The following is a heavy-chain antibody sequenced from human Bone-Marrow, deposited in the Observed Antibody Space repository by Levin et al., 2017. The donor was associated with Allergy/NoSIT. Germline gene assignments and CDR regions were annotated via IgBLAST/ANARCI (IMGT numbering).Heavy chain of an antibody. V-gene: IGHV4-59*01. J-gene: IGHJ4*02. CDR1: GGSITNYY. CDR2: IYYTGYT. Sequence: SETLSLTCTVSGGSITNYYWSWIRQPPGKGLEWIGYIYYTGYTSYSPSLRSRVTISVDTSKNQFSLRLNSVTAADTAVYYCARSSGKRAVDNAYDSWGQGTLVTVSS. D-gene: IGHD4-23*01. CDR3: ARSSGKRAVDNAYDS.